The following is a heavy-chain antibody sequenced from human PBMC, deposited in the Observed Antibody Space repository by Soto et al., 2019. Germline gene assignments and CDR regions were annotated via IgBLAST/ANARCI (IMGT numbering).Heavy chain of an antibody. D-gene: IGHD4-4*01. CDR3: ARGFAYSNLPVRFRVNY. CDR2: ISSSGSTI. V-gene: IGHV3-48*03. Sequence: EVQLVESGGGLVQPGGSLRLSCAASGFTFSSYEMNWVRQAPGKGLEWVSYISSSGSTIYYADSVKGRFTISRDNAKNSLDLQMNSLRAEDTAVYYCARGFAYSNLPVRFRVNYWGQGTLVTVSS. J-gene: IGHJ4*02. CDR1: GFTFSSYE.